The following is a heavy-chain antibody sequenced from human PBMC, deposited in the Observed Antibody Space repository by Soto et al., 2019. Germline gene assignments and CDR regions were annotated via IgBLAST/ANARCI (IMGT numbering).Heavy chain of an antibody. Sequence: QVQLVQSGAEVKKPGSSVKVSCKASGGTFSSYAISWVRQAPGQGLEWMGGIIPIFGTANYAQKFQGRVTITADESTSTAYMELSSLRSADTAVYYCASNIAAAGSTYYYYGMEVWGKGTKVTVSS. D-gene: IGHD6-13*01. CDR2: IIPIFGTA. CDR3: ASNIAAAGSTYYYYGMEV. V-gene: IGHV1-69*01. J-gene: IGHJ6*04. CDR1: GGTFSSYA.